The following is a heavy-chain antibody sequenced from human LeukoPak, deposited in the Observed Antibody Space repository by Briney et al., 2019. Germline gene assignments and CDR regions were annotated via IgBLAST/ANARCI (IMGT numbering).Heavy chain of an antibody. D-gene: IGHD2-8*01. CDR3: ARVMVATLRHFDY. J-gene: IGHJ4*02. V-gene: IGHV4-59*12. CDR2: IYHSGST. Sequence: SETLSLTCTVSGGSISSYYWSWIRQPPGKGLEWIGYIYHSGSTYYNPSLRSRVTISVDRSKNQFSLKLSSVTAADTAVYYCARVMVATLRHFDYWGQGTLVTVSS. CDR1: GGSISSYY.